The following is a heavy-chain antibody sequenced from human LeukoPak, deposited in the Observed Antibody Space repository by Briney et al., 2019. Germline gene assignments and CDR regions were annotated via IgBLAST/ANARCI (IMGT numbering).Heavy chain of an antibody. CDR2: ISGSGGST. V-gene: IGHV3-23*01. CDR1: GFTFSSYA. J-gene: IGHJ4*02. Sequence: PSGGSLRLSCAASGFTFSSYAMSWVRQAPGKGLEWVSAISGSGGSTYYADSVKGRFTISRDNSKNTLYLQMNSLRAEDTAVYYCATGFLEWLLYPFFDYWGQGTLVTVSS. D-gene: IGHD3-3*01. CDR3: ATGFLEWLLYPFFDY.